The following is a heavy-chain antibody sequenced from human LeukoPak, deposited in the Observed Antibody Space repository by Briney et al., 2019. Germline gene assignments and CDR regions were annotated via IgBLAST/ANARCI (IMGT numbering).Heavy chain of an antibody. CDR1: GYTFTSYD. J-gene: IGHJ4*02. D-gene: IGHD6-13*01. CDR2: MNPYSGNT. V-gene: IGHV1-8*01. Sequence: GVSVKVSCKASGYTFTSYDINWVRQATGQGLEWMGWMNPYSGNTGYAQKFQGRVTMTRNTSISTAYMELSSLKTEDTAVYYCTTAKGRAAATHLRNFDYWGQGTLVTVSS. CDR3: TTAKGRAAATHLRNFDY.